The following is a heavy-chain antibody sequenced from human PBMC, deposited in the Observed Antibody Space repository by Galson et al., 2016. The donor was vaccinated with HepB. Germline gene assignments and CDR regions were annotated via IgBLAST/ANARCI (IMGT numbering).Heavy chain of an antibody. Sequence: SLRLSCAASGFTFSSYWMHWVRQAPGKGLVWVSRINSDGSSISYADSVKGRFTISRDNAKNTLYLQMNSLRAEDTAVYYCAKAYGSGSSFYYYYGMDVWGQGTTVTVSS. CDR3: AKAYGSGSSFYYYYGMDV. CDR1: GFTFSSYW. CDR2: INSDGSSI. V-gene: IGHV3-74*01. J-gene: IGHJ6*02. D-gene: IGHD3-10*01.